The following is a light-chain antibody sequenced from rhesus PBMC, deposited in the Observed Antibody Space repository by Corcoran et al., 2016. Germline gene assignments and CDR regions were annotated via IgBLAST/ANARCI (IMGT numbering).Light chain of an antibody. Sequence: DIQMTQSPSALSASVGDRVTISCRASQNIYSNLAWYQQKPGKAPKLLIYPASSLQTGIPSRFSGSGSWTDFTLTISSLQPEDSAAYYCQHYYDNPFTFGPGTKLDIK. V-gene: IGKV1S12*01. CDR3: QHYYDNPFT. CDR1: QNIYSN. CDR2: PAS. J-gene: IGKJ3*01.